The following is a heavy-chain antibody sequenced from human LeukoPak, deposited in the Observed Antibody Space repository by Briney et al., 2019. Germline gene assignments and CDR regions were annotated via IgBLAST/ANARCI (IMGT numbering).Heavy chain of an antibody. CDR3: TNFAH. J-gene: IGHJ4*02. Sequence: GGSLRLSCTASGITFSSDGMHWVRQAPGKGLEWVALINYDGTNKYYADSVKGRFTISRDNSKNTLYLQTNSLRDEDTAVYYCTNFAHWGQGTLVAVSS. CDR1: GITFSSDG. CDR2: INYDGTNK. V-gene: IGHV3-30*02.